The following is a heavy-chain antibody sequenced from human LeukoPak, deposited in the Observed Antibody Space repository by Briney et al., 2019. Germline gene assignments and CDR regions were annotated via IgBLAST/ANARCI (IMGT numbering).Heavy chain of an antibody. V-gene: IGHV1-8*01. Sequence: ASVKVPCKASGYTFTSYDINWVRQATGQGLEWMGWMNPNSGNTGYAQKFQGRVTMTRNTSISTAYMELSSLRSEDTAVYYCARAGPYDILTGYSPIDYWGQGTLVTVSS. D-gene: IGHD3-9*01. CDR1: GYTFTSYD. CDR3: ARAGPYDILTGYSPIDY. J-gene: IGHJ4*02. CDR2: MNPNSGNT.